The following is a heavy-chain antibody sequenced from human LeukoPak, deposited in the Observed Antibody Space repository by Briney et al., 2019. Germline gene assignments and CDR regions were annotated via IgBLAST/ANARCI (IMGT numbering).Heavy chain of an antibody. CDR2: INPTGGST. V-gene: IGHV1-46*01. D-gene: IGHD3-9*01. J-gene: IGHJ4*02. CDR1: GYTFTSYY. Sequence: ASVKVSCKASGYTFTSYYMHWVRQAPGQGLEWMGLINPTGGSTGYAQKFQGRVTMTRDMSTSTVYMELSSLRSEDTAVYYCARGLPGYDILTGYYTPSYYFDYWGQGTLVTVSS. CDR3: ARGLPGYDILTGYYTPSYYFDY.